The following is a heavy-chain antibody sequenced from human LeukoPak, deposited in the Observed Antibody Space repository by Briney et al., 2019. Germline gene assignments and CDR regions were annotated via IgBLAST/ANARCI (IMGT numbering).Heavy chain of an antibody. CDR3: ARYCSTTTCYSPWFDP. J-gene: IGHJ5*02. Sequence: SETLSLTCTVSGGSVSNTNYYWAWIRQPPGKGLEWIGSVSHSGSTYYNPSLKSRVTISVDTSKNQFSLKLSSVTAADTAVYYCARYCSTTTCYSPWFDPWGQGTLVTVSS. D-gene: IGHD2-2*01. CDR1: GGSVSNTNYY. V-gene: IGHV4-39*07. CDR2: VSHSGST.